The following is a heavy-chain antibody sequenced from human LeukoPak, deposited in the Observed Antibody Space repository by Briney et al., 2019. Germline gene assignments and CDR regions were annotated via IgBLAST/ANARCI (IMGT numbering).Heavy chain of an antibody. Sequence: PGGSLRLSCAASGFTFSSYAMHWVRQAPGKGLEWVAVISYDGSNKYYADSVKGRFTISRDNSKNTLYLQMNSLRAEDTAVYYCAKVPGIAAAGTENWFDPWGQGTLVTVSS. V-gene: IGHV3-30-3*01. J-gene: IGHJ5*02. CDR2: ISYDGSNK. CDR1: GFTFSSYA. D-gene: IGHD6-13*01. CDR3: AKVPGIAAAGTENWFDP.